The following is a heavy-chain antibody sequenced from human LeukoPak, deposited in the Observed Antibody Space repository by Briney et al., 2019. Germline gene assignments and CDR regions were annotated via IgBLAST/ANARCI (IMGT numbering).Heavy chain of an antibody. CDR3: ARVGGYDILTGYYTLDY. Sequence: SVKVSCKASGGTFSSYAISWVRQAPGQGLEWMGGIIPIFGTANYAQKFQGRVTITADESTGTAYMELSSLRSEDTAVYYCARVGGYDILTGYYTLDYWGQGTLVTVSS. CDR2: IIPIFGTA. D-gene: IGHD3-9*01. V-gene: IGHV1-69*13. CDR1: GGTFSSYA. J-gene: IGHJ4*02.